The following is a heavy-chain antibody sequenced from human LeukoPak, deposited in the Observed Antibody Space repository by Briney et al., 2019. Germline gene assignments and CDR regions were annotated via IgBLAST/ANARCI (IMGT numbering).Heavy chain of an antibody. CDR1: GYTFTSYY. D-gene: IGHD3-3*01. CDR3: AKARSFWSGYLLSGMDV. CDR2: INPSGGST. V-gene: IGHV1-46*01. J-gene: IGHJ6*02. Sequence: ASVKVSCKASGYTFTSYYMHWVRQAPGQGLEWMGIINPSGGSTSYAQKFQGRVTMTRDTSTSTVYMGLSSLRAEDTAVYYCAKARSFWSGYLLSGMDVWGQGTTVTVSS.